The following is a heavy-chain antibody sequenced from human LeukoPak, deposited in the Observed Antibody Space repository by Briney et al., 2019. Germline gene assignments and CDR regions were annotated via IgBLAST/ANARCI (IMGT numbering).Heavy chain of an antibody. D-gene: IGHD3-16*01. CDR1: GFTFSSYS. CDR3: ASVTFGGVDNDY. J-gene: IGHJ4*02. Sequence: GGSLRLSCAASGFTFSSYSMSWVRQAPGKGLEWVSSISSSSSYIYYADSVKGRFTISRDNAKNSLYLQMNSLRAEDTAVYYSASVTFGGVDNDYWGQGTLVTVSS. V-gene: IGHV3-21*01. CDR2: ISSSSSYI.